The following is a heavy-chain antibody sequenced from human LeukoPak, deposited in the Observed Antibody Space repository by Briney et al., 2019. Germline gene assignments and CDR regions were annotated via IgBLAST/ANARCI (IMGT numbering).Heavy chain of an antibody. Sequence: SVKVSCKASGYTLTNFDINWVRQATGQGLEWMGWMNPKTGNTGSAQKLQGRVTITGNTSISTAYMELSSLTSEDTAVYYCVRIDYSNAFDIWGQGTMVTVSS. J-gene: IGHJ3*02. CDR1: GYTLTNFD. CDR3: VRIDYSNAFDI. CDR2: MNPKTGNT. D-gene: IGHD4-11*01. V-gene: IGHV1-8*01.